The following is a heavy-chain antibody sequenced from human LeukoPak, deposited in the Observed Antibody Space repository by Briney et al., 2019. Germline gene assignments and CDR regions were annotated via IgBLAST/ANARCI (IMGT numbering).Heavy chain of an antibody. CDR3: ARDTSFNYGAHAMDV. J-gene: IGHJ6*02. Sequence: PGGSLRLSCAACGFAFSTYTMNWARQAPGKGLEWVLGISGSGVNTYYADSVKGRFTISRDNSKNTLYLQLNSLRGEDTAIYYCARDTSFNYGAHAMDVWGQGTTVTVSS. CDR1: GFAFSTYT. V-gene: IGHV3-23*01. CDR2: ISGSGVNT. D-gene: IGHD4/OR15-4a*01.